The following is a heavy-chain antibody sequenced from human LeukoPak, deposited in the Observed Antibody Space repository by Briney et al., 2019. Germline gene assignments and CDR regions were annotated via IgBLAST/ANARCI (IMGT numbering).Heavy chain of an antibody. V-gene: IGHV3-7*01. CDR3: ARESDSGYVWDY. J-gene: IGHJ4*02. Sequence: GGSLRLSCAASGFTFSNYWMNWVRQAPGKGLEWVANIKQDGSEKYYVDSVKGRFTISRDNAKNSLYLQMNSLRAEDTAVYYCARESDSGYVWDYWGQGTLVTVSS. CDR1: GFTFSNYW. CDR2: IKQDGSEK. D-gene: IGHD5-12*01.